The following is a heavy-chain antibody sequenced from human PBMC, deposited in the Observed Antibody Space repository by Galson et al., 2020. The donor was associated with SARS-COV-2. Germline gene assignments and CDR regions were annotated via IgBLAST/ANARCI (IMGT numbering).Heavy chain of an antibody. D-gene: IGHD2-15*01. J-gene: IGHJ5*02. CDR3: ARNWWDIVVVAAEGWFDP. V-gene: IGHV4-59*08. CDR2: IYYSGST. Sequence: ETSETLSLTCTVSGGSISSYYWSWIRQPPGKGLEWIGYIYYSGSTNYNPSLKSRVTISVDTSKNQFSLKLSSVTAADTAVYYCARNWWDIVVVAAEGWFDPWGQGTLVTVSS. CDR1: GGSISSYY.